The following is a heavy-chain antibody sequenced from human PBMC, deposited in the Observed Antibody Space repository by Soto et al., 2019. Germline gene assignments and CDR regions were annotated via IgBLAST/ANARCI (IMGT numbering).Heavy chain of an antibody. CDR3: AQQIGATGTGRPFDI. J-gene: IGHJ3*02. Sequence: SETLSLTCTVSGGTISSAGCFWCWIRQHTEKGLDWLGCIYYSGTTYYSPSLKSRMTMPIDTSKHQFSLELRSVTAADTAMYYCAQQIGATGTGRPFDIWGQGTMGTVAS. CDR1: GGTISSAGCF. V-gene: IGHV4-31*03. D-gene: IGHD6-13*01. CDR2: IYYSGTT.